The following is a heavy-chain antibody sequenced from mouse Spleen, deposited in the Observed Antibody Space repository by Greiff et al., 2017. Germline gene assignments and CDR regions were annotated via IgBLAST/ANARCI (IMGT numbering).Heavy chain of an antibody. Sequence: QVQLKESGAELARPGASVKMSCKASGYTFTSYTMHWVKQRPGQGLEWIGYINPSSGYTNYNQKFKDKATLTADKSSSTAYMQLSSLTSEDSAVYYCARGSTMIVGGFAYWGQGTLVTVSA. CDR3: ARGSTMIVGGFAY. CDR2: INPSSGYT. CDR1: GYTFTSYT. V-gene: IGHV1-4*01. D-gene: IGHD2-4*01. J-gene: IGHJ3*01.